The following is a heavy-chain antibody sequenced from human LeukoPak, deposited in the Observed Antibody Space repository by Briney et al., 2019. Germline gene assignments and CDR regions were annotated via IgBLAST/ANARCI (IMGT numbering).Heavy chain of an antibody. J-gene: IGHJ4*02. V-gene: IGHV4-4*07. Sequence: SETLSLTCTVSGGSMSSYYWSWIRQPAGKGLEWIGRIYISGSTNYNPSLKSRVTMSIDTSKNQFSLKVSSVTAADTAVYYCARDVGYYDSSAFDSWGQGTLVTVSS. CDR1: GGSMSSYY. CDR2: IYISGST. CDR3: ARDVGYYDSSAFDS. D-gene: IGHD3-22*01.